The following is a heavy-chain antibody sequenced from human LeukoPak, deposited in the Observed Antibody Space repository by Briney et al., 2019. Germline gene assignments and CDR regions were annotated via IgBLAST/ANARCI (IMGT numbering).Heavy chain of an antibody. CDR2: INPSGGST. D-gene: IGHD3-22*01. J-gene: IGHJ4*02. CDR3: ASTPPDYYDSSGYLGY. CDR1: GGTFSSYA. Sequence: ASVKVSCKASGGTFSSYAISWVRQAPGQGLEWMGIINPSGGSTIYAQKFQGRVTMTRDTSTSTVYMDLSSLRSEDTAVYYCASTPPDYYDSSGYLGYWGQGTLVTVSS. V-gene: IGHV1-46*01.